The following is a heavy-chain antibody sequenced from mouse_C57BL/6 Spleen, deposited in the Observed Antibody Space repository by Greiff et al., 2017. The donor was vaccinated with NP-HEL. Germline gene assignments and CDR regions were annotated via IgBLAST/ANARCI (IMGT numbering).Heavy chain of an antibody. CDR1: GFTFTDYY. D-gene: IGHD3-2*02. Sequence: EVQRVESGGGLVQPGGSLSLSCAASGFTFTDYYMSWVRQPPGKALEWLGFIRNKANGYTTEYSASVKGRFTISRDNSQSILYLQMNALRAEDSATYYCARYEAGYYFDYWGQGTTLTVSS. CDR3: ARYEAGYYFDY. CDR2: IRNKANGYTT. V-gene: IGHV7-3*01. J-gene: IGHJ2*01.